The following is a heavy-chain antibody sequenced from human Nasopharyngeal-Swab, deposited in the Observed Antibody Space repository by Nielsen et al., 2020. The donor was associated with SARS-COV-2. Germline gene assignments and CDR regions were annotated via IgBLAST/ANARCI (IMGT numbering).Heavy chain of an antibody. V-gene: IGHV3-23*01. J-gene: IGHJ4*02. D-gene: IGHD3-10*01. CDR1: GFTFGTYA. CDR2: ISGSGDKT. CDR3: ARGRNYGSGKYYFDF. Sequence: GGSLRLSCAASGFTFGTYAMAWVRQAPGKGLEWVSSISGSGDKTYYADSVKGRFAISRDTPGNTVSLQMTSLRVEDTAVYYCARGRNYGSGKYYFDFWGQGTLVTVSS.